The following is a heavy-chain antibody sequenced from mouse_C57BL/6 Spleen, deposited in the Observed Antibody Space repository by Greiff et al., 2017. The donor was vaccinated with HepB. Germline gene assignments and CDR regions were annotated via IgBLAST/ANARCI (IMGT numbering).Heavy chain of an antibody. CDR2: IDPEDGDT. CDR3: TTQLTGTWGPFDY. V-gene: IGHV14-1*01. J-gene: IGHJ2*01. D-gene: IGHD4-1*01. Sequence: EVQLQQSGAELVRPGASVKLSCTASGFNIKDYYMHWVKQRPEQGLEWIGRIDPEDGDTEYAPKFQGKATMTADTSSNTAYLQLSSLTSEDTAVYYCTTQLTGTWGPFDYWGQGTTLTGSS. CDR1: GFNIKDYY.